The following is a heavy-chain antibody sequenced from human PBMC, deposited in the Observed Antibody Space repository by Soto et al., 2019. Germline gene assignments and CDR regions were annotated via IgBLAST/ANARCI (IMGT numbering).Heavy chain of an antibody. CDR3: ARHYYYYYGMDV. V-gene: IGHV5-10-1*01. CDR2: IDPSDSYT. CDR1: GYSFTSYW. J-gene: IGHJ6*02. Sequence: PGESLKISCKVSGYSFTSYWISWVRQMPGKGLEWMGRIDPSDSYTNYSPSFQGHVTISADKSISTAYLQWSSLKASDTAMYYCARHYYYYYGMDVWGQGTTVTVSS.